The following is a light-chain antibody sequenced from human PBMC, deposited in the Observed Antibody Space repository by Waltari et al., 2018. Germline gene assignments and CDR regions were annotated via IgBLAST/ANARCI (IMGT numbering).Light chain of an antibody. CDR1: SSDVGGYDY. Sequence: QSALTQPASVSGSPGQSITISCTGTSSDVGGYDYVSWYPPHPGKAPKLILYDVSNRPFEVSHRFSVSKSGNTASLTISGLQAEDEAEDYCGSYTSSTTLAFGTGTKVTVL. CDR2: DVS. CDR3: GSYTSSTTLA. V-gene: IGLV2-14*03. J-gene: IGLJ1*01.